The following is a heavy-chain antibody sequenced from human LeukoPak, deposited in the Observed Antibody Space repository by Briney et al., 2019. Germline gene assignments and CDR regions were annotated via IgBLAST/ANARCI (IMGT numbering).Heavy chain of an antibody. D-gene: IGHD5-24*01. Sequence: TGGSLRLSCAASGFTFSTYAMSWVRQAPGKGLEWVSAISGSGGSTNYADSVKGRFTISRDNSKNTLYLQMNSLRDEDTAVYYCAKENGYNYYFDYWGQGTLVTVSS. CDR3: AKENGYNYYFDY. CDR1: GFTFSTYA. CDR2: ISGSGGST. J-gene: IGHJ4*02. V-gene: IGHV3-23*01.